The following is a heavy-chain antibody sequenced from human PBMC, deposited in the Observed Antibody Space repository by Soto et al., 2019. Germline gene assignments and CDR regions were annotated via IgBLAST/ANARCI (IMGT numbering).Heavy chain of an antibody. CDR3: ARDRIDVATAFTYDY. D-gene: IGHD6-19*01. V-gene: IGHV3-7*05. CDR1: GFKFLNYW. Sequence: GGSLRLSCTASGFKFLNYWMGWARQAPGKGLEWVANIKQEGSEEYYVDSVKGRFTISRDNARNSLYLQMSSLRAEDTAVYYCARDRIDVATAFTYDYWGQGTLVTVS. CDR2: IKQEGSEE. J-gene: IGHJ4*02.